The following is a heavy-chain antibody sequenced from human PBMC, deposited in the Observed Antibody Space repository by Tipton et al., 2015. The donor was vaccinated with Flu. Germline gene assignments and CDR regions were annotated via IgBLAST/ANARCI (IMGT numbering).Heavy chain of an antibody. V-gene: IGHV5-51*01. CDR3: AREAGYYDTSGHGGEWAFDI. Sequence: QLVQSGAEVKKPEESLKISCKGSGYRFSSYWIGWVRQMPGKGLEWMGIIYPGDSDTRYRPSFQGHVTISVDKSIGTAYLQWSSLKASDTAMYYCAREAGYYDTSGHGGEWAFDIWGQGTMVTVSS. CDR2: IYPGDSDT. J-gene: IGHJ3*02. CDR1: GYRFSSYW. D-gene: IGHD3-22*01.